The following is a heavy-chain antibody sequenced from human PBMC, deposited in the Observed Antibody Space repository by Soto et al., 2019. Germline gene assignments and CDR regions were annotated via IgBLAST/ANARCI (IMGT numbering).Heavy chain of an antibody. CDR2: IYYSGST. V-gene: IGHV4-61*01. CDR3: ARGDIVVVPAAMRLYGMDV. Sequence: SETLSLTCTVSGGSVSSGSYYWSWIRQPPGKGLEWIGYIYYSGSTNYNPSLKSRVTISVDTSKNQFSLKLSSVTAADTAVYYCARGDIVVVPAAMRLYGMDVWGQGTTVTVSS. CDR1: GGSVSSGSYY. J-gene: IGHJ6*02. D-gene: IGHD2-2*01.